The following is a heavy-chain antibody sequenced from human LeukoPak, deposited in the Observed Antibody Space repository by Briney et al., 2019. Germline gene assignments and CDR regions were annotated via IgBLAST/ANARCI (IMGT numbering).Heavy chain of an antibody. J-gene: IGHJ4*02. Sequence: GGPLRFSCAASGFTFSGYEMNWAARPPGKGLEWVSYIGRSAITIYYADSVKGRFTISRDDAKNSLYLQVNSLRAEDTAVYYCARSGAYYYFDYWGQGTLVTVSS. V-gene: IGHV3-48*03. CDR1: GFTFSGYE. CDR3: ARSGAYYYFDY. D-gene: IGHD2-21*02. CDR2: IGRSAITI.